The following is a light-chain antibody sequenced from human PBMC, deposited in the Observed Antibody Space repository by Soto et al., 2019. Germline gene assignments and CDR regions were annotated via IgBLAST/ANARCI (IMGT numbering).Light chain of an antibody. CDR3: QQYGSSPRT. CDR2: GAS. V-gene: IGKV3-20*01. Sequence: EIVLTQSPGTLSLSPGERATLSCRASQSVSSNSLVWYQQKPGQAPRLLIYGASSRATGPPDRFSGSGSGTDFTLTISRLEPEDFAVYSCQQYGSSPRTFGQGTKVEIK. CDR1: QSVSSNS. J-gene: IGKJ1*01.